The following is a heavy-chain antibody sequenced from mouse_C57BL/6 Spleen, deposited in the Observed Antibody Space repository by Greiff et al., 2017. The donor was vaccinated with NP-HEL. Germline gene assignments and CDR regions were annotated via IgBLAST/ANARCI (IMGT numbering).Heavy chain of an antibody. D-gene: IGHD2-3*01. Sequence: QVQLKQSGAELVKPGASVKISCKASGYAFSSYWINWVKQRPGKGLEWIGQIYPGDGDTNYNGKFKGKATLTADKSSSTAYMQLSSLTSEDSAVYFCARGGDGYSWFAYWGQGTLVTVSA. CDR3: ARGGDGYSWFAY. CDR1: GYAFSSYW. J-gene: IGHJ3*01. CDR2: IYPGDGDT. V-gene: IGHV1-80*01.